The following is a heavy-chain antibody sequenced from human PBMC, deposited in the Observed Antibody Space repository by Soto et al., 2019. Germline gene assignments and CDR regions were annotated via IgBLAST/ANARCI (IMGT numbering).Heavy chain of an antibody. V-gene: IGHV1-69*13. Sequence: SVKVSCKASGGTFSSYAISWVRQAPGQGLEWMGGIIPIFGTANYAQKFQGRVTITADESTSTAYMELSSLRSEDTAVYYCARGVEPHTYYYDSSGYYYRYLDFWGRGTLVTVSS. J-gene: IGHJ2*01. CDR2: IIPIFGTA. CDR3: ARGVEPHTYYYDSSGYYYRYLDF. CDR1: GGTFSSYA. D-gene: IGHD3-22*01.